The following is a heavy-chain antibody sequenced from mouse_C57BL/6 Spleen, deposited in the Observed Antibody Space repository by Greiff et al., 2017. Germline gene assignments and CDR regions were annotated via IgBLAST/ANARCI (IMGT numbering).Heavy chain of an antibody. Sequence: EVKVVESGGGLVKPGGSLKLSCAASGFTFSSYAMSWVRQTPEKRLEWVATISDGGSYTYYPDNVKGRFTISRDNAKNNLYLQMSHLKSEDTAMYYCARSDYGSSWFAYWGQGTLVTVSA. D-gene: IGHD1-1*01. V-gene: IGHV5-4*03. J-gene: IGHJ3*01. CDR1: GFTFSSYA. CDR2: ISDGGSYT. CDR3: ARSDYGSSWFAY.